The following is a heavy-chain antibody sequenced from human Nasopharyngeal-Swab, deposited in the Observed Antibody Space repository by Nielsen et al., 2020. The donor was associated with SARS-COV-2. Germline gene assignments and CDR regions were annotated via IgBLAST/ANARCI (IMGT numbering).Heavy chain of an antibody. Sequence: WVRQAPGQGLEWMGWISAYNGTTNYAQKLQGRVTMTTDTSTSTAYMELRSLRSDDTAVYYCARDETTEYSSSEYGFDPWGQGTLVTVSS. CDR3: ARDETTEYSSSEYGFDP. V-gene: IGHV1-18*01. J-gene: IGHJ5*02. D-gene: IGHD6-6*01. CDR2: ISAYNGTT.